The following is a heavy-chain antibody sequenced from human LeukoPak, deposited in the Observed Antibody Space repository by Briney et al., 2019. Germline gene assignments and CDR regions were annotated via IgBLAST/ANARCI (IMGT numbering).Heavy chain of an antibody. CDR2: IRYDESNK. CDR3: AKRPDLTAAGPTLDY. Sequence: GGSLRLSCAASGFTFSSYAMSWVRQAPGKGLEWVAFIRYDESNKYYADSVKGRFTISRDNSKNTLYLQMNSLRVEDTAVYYCAKRPDLTAAGPTLDYWGQGILVTVSS. V-gene: IGHV3-30*02. D-gene: IGHD6-13*01. CDR1: GFTFSSYA. J-gene: IGHJ4*01.